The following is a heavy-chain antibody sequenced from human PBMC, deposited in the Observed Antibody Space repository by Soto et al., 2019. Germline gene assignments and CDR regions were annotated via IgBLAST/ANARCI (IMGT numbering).Heavy chain of an antibody. Sequence: QVQLVQSGAEVKKPGASVKVSCKASGYTFTSYHVHWVRQAPGQGLEWMGIINPSGGSTTYAQKFQGRVTMPRDTSTSTVHMELSSLRSEDTAVYYCETAWISWGQGTLVTVAS. CDR2: INPSGGST. CDR3: ETAWIS. CDR1: GYTFTSYH. V-gene: IGHV1-46*01. J-gene: IGHJ5*02. D-gene: IGHD1-1*01.